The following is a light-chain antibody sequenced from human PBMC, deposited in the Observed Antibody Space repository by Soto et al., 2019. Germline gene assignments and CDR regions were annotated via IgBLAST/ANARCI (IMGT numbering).Light chain of an antibody. CDR1: NSDIGGYNF. CDR2: EIS. CDR3: SSFSSSTTVLV. Sequence: QSALTQPASVSGSPGQSLTISCTGSNSDIGGYNFVSWYQQHPGKAPKLMIYEISNRPSGVSSRFSGDKSGNTASLTISGLQADDEADYYCSSFSSSTTVLVFGGGTKLTVL. V-gene: IGLV2-14*01. J-gene: IGLJ3*02.